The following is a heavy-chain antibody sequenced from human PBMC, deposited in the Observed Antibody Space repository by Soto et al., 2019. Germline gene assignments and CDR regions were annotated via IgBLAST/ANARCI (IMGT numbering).Heavy chain of an antibody. CDR2: ISGSGGSA. CDR3: ARHSGCGVLGDY. D-gene: IGHD5-12*01. J-gene: IGHJ4*02. CDR1: GFTFTSYA. V-gene: IGHV3-23*01. Sequence: EVQLLESGGGLVQPGGSLRLSCAASGFTFTSYAMSWVRQAPGKGLEWVSAISGSGGSAYYADSVKGRFTISRDNSKNTLYLHMNSLRAEDTAVYYCARHSGCGVLGDYWGQGTLVTVSS.